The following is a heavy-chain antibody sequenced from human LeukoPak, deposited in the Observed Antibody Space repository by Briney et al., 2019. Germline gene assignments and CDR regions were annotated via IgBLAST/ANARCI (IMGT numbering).Heavy chain of an antibody. Sequence: PGGSPRLSCAASGFTFSSYWMHWVRQAPGKGLVWVSRINTDGSTINYADSVKGRFTISRDNAKNTPYLQMNSLRAEDTAVYYCARAVTIATRSTGYWGQGTLVTVSS. CDR2: INTDGSTI. V-gene: IGHV3-74*01. CDR1: GFTFSSYW. J-gene: IGHJ4*02. CDR3: ARAVTIATRSTGY. D-gene: IGHD6-6*01.